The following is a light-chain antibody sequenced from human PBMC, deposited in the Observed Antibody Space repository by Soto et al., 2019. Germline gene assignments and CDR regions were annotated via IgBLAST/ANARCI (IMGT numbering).Light chain of an antibody. CDR1: QGISSA. CDR3: HQFDTLPFT. CDR2: DVS. Sequence: AIQLTQSPSSLSASVGDRLTITCRATQGISSAFAWYQKKPGKPPKLLVYDVSTLEIGVPSRFSGGGSGTDFTLTISHLQPEDFATYHCHQFDTLPFTFGGGTRVEI. J-gene: IGKJ4*01. V-gene: IGKV1-13*02.